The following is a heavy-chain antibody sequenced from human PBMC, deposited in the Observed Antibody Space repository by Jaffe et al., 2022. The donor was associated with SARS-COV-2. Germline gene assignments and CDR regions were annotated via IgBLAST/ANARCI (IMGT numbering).Heavy chain of an antibody. D-gene: IGHD2-2*01. CDR1: GFIFSDHY. CDR2: IRNKADSYST. V-gene: IGHV3-72*01. J-gene: IGHJ4*02. Sequence: EVQLVESGGGLVQPGGSLTLSCAASGFIFSDHYIDWVRQAPGKGLEWVGRIRNKADSYSTEYAASVKGRFTLSRDDSKHSLYLQMNSLKTEDTAVYYCTRDSTIYYIDYWGQGTLVTVSS. CDR3: TRDSTIYYIDY.